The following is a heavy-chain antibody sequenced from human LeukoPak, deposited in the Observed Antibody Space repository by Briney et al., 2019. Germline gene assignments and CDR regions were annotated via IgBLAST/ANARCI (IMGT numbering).Heavy chain of an antibody. Sequence: GGSLRLSCAGSGFSISNYWMSWVRQAPGKGLEWVANIKQDGSEKYYVDSVKGRFTISRDNAKNSLYLQMNSLRAEDTAVYYCARDPRGYFDLWGRGTLVTVSS. CDR1: GFSISNYW. CDR2: IKQDGSEK. V-gene: IGHV3-7*01. J-gene: IGHJ2*01. CDR3: ARDPRGYFDL.